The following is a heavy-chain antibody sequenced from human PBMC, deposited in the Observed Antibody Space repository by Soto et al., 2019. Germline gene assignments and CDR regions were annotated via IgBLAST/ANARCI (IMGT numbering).Heavy chain of an antibody. V-gene: IGHV4-31*03. CDR3: ARLRIATNNYKWFDP. J-gene: IGHJ5*02. D-gene: IGHD2-21*01. CDR2: IYVTGAV. CDR1: GAALNSGNYY. Sequence: SLTCSVSGAALNSGNYYWIWIRQVPGEGLEWIGHIYVTGAVDYNPSLRDRITISQDTSERQFSLNLRLVTAADAAVYYCARLRIATNNYKWFDPWGQGTLVTVSS.